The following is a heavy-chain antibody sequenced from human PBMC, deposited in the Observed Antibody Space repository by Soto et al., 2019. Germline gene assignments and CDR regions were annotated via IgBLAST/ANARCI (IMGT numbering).Heavy chain of an antibody. D-gene: IGHD3-22*01. CDR3: ARDTYYYDSSDHFSADAFDI. J-gene: IGHJ3*02. Sequence: GGSLRLSCSASGFTSSSYWIHWVRQAPGKGLVWVSRISNDGSSTNYADSVKGRFTISRDNAKNTVYLQMNSLRAEDTAVYYCARDTYYYDSSDHFSADAFDIWGQGTMVTVSS. CDR1: GFTSSSYW. CDR2: ISNDGSST. V-gene: IGHV3-74*01.